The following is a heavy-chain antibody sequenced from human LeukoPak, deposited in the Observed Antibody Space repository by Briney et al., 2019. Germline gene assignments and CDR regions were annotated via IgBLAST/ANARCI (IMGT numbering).Heavy chain of an antibody. CDR2: IYHSGST. V-gene: IGHV4-38-2*02. CDR1: GYSISSGYY. J-gene: IGHJ3*02. D-gene: IGHD3-9*01. CDR3: ARDHYDILTGYEDDAFDI. Sequence: SETLSLTCAVSGYSISSGYYWGWIRQPPGQGLEWIGSIYHSGSTYYNPSLKSRVTISVDTSKNQFSLKLSSVTAADTAVYYCARDHYDILTGYEDDAFDIWGQGTMVTVSS.